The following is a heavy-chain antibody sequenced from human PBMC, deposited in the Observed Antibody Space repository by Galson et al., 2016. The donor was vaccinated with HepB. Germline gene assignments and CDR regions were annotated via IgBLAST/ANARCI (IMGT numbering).Heavy chain of an antibody. CDR3: ARDRSWNEGEYYYGMDV. Sequence: SLRLSCAASGFTFDDYAMHWVRQAPGKGLEWVANIKQDGTENYYVVSVKGRFTISRDNAKDSLYLQMNTLTVEDTAIYYCARDRSWNEGEYYYGMDVWGQGTTVIVSS. CDR1: GFTFDDYA. J-gene: IGHJ6*02. D-gene: IGHD1-1*01. V-gene: IGHV3-7*03. CDR2: IKQDGTEN.